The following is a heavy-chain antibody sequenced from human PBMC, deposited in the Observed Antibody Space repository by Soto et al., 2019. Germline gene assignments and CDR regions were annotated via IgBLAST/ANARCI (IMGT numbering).Heavy chain of an antibody. V-gene: IGHV2-70*11. CDR3: ARINYDSSGYYYPPPVDY. D-gene: IGHD3-22*01. Sequence: SGPTLVNPTQTLTLTCTFSGFSLSTSGLCVSWIRQPPGKALEWLARIDWDDDKYYSTSLKTRLTISKDTSKNQVVLTMTNMEPVDTATYYCARINYDSSGYYYPPPVDYWGQGTLVTSPQ. CDR2: IDWDDDK. J-gene: IGHJ4*02. CDR1: GFSLSTSGLC.